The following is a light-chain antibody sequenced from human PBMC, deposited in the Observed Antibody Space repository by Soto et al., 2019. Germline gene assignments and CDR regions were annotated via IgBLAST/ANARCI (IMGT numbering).Light chain of an antibody. CDR2: AAS. V-gene: IGKV1-9*01. J-gene: IGKJ5*01. CDR1: HDSGTS. CDR3: QHLKSYPIT. Sequence: GVGVAITCRASHDSGTSLAWYQQKPGKAPKVLIHAASTLQSGVPSRFSGSGSGTEFTLTINSLQPEDFAAYYCQHLKSYPITFGQRTRPEVK.